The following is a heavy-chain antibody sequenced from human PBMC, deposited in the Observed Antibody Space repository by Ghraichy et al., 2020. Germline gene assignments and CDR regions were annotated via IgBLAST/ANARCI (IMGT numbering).Heavy chain of an antibody. CDR2: IYYSGST. CDR3: ARGSWFGYYYYGMDV. D-gene: IGHD3-10*01. CDR1: GGSVSSGSYY. V-gene: IGHV4-61*01. Sequence: SETLSLTCTVSGGSVSSGSYYWSWIRQPPGKGLEWIGYIYYSGSTNYNPSLKSRVTISVDTSKNQFSLKLSSVTAADTAVYYCARGSWFGYYYYGMDVWGQGTTVTVSS. J-gene: IGHJ6*02.